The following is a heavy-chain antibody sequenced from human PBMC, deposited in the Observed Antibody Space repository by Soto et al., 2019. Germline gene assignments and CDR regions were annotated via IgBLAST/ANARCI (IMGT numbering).Heavy chain of an antibody. CDR1: GGSISSDY. J-gene: IGHJ5*02. D-gene: IGHD3-16*01. Sequence: QVQLQESGPGLVKPSETLSLTCTVSGGSISSDYWSWIRQPPGKGLEWIGYIYYGGSINYNPSLQRRVAISVATSKNQFSLKLTSVTAADPAVYYSAIHWDWGSLASWGQGTLVTVSS. V-gene: IGHV4-59*08. CDR2: IYYGGSI. CDR3: AIHWDWGSLAS.